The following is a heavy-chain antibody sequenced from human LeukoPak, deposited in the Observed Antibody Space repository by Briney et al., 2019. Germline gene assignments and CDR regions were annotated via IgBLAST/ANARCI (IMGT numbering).Heavy chain of an antibody. V-gene: IGHV4-30-4*02. CDR2: NYYSGST. Sequence: PSDTLSLTCTVSGGSISSGDYYWSWIRQPPGKGLEWIGYNYYSGSTYYNPSLKSRVTISVDTSKNQFSLKLSSVTAADTAVYYCARASWNHIRRVSYWFDPWGQGTLVTVSS. CDR1: GGSISSGDYY. D-gene: IGHD1-14*01. J-gene: IGHJ5*02. CDR3: ARASWNHIRRVSYWFDP.